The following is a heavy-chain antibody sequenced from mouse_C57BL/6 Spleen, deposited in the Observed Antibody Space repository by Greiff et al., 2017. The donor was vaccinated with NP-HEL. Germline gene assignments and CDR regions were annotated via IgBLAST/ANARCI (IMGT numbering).Heavy chain of an antibody. CDR1: GFSFNTYA. CDR2: IRSKSNNYAT. J-gene: IGHJ4*01. V-gene: IGHV10-1*01. D-gene: IGHD1-1*01. CDR3: VRHNYGSRDYAMDY. Sequence: EVMLVESGGGLVQPKGSLKLSCAASGFSFNTYAMNWVRQAPGKGLKWVARIRSKSNNYATYYADSVKDRFTISRDDSESMLYLQMNNLKTEDTAMYYCVRHNYGSRDYAMDYWGQGTSVTVSS.